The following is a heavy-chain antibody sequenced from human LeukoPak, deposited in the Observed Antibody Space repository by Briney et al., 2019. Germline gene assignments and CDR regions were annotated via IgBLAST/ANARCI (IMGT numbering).Heavy chain of an antibody. CDR2: MNPNSGNT. CDR1: GYTFTSYD. D-gene: IGHD2-2*01. Sequence: GASVKVSCKASGYTFTSYDINWVRQATGQGLEWMGWMNPNSGNTGYAQKFQGRVTMTRNTSISTAYMELSRLRSEDTAVYYCARGGYCSSTSCYPGREDYRGQGTLVTVSS. J-gene: IGHJ4*02. CDR3: ARGGYCSSTSCYPGREDY. V-gene: IGHV1-8*01.